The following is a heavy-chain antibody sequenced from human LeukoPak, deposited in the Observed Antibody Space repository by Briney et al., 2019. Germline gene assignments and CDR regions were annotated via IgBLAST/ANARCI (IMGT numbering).Heavy chain of an antibody. J-gene: IGHJ4*02. CDR2: IYYSGTP. D-gene: IGHD2-8*02. CDR1: GGSISNYY. CDR3: ARGGGVFDY. V-gene: IGHV4-59*01. Sequence: SETLSLTCSISGGSISNYYWSWLRQPPGKGLEWIGYIYYSGTPNYNPSLKSRVTISVDTSKGQFSLKLNSVTAADTAVYYCARGGGVFDYWGQGTLVTVSS.